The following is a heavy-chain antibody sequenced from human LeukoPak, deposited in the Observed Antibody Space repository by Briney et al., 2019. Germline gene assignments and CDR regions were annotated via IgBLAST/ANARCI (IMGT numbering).Heavy chain of an antibody. J-gene: IGHJ4*02. D-gene: IGHD2-15*01. CDR1: GYTFTSYG. Sequence: GASVKVSCKASGYTFTSYGISWVRQAPGQGLEWMGWISAYNGNTNYAQKLQGRVTMTTDTSTSTAYMELRSLRSDDTAVFYCAREDGVVATGYFDYWGQGTLVTVSS. CDR2: ISAYNGNT. V-gene: IGHV1-18*01. CDR3: AREDGVVATGYFDY.